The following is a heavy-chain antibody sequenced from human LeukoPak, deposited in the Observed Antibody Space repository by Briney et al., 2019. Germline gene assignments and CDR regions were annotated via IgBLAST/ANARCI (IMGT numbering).Heavy chain of an antibody. CDR3: AKAYGQQLVPGY. D-gene: IGHD6-13*01. CDR1: GFTFSSYG. V-gene: IGHV3-30*18. CDR2: ISYDGSNK. J-gene: IGHJ4*02. Sequence: PGRSLRLSCAASGFTFSSYGMHWVGQAPGKGLEGVAVISYDGSNKYYADSVKGRFTISRDNSKNTLYLQMNSLRAEDTAVYYCAKAYGQQLVPGYWGQGTLVTVSS.